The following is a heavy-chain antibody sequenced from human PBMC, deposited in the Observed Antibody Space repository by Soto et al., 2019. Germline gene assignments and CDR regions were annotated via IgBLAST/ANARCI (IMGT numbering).Heavy chain of an antibody. CDR1: GFTFSSYA. J-gene: IGHJ5*02. V-gene: IGHV3-30*04. D-gene: IGHD3-16*01. CDR2: VSYDGSIE. CDR3: AKDLYYYDFSLDDS. Sequence: PGGSLRLSCTGSGFTFSSYAMHWVRLAPGKGLEWVAVVSYDGSIENYADSVRGRFTISRDNSKNTVFLQMNGLRVEDTAVYYCAKDLYYYDFSLDDSWGQGTLVTVSS.